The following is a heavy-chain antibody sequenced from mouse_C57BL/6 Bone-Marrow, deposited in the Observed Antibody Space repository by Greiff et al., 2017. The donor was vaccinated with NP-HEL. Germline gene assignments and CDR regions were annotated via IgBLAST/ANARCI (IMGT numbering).Heavy chain of an antibody. D-gene: IGHD3-3*01. Sequence: QVQLKQSGAELVRPGTSVKVSCKASGYAFTNYLIEWVKQRPGQGLEWIGVINPGSGGTNYNEKFKGKATLTADKSSSTAYMQLSSLTSEDSAVYFCAREGPPGLDYWGQGTTLTVSS. CDR1: GYAFTNYL. V-gene: IGHV1-54*01. CDR2: INPGSGGT. J-gene: IGHJ2*01. CDR3: AREGPPGLDY.